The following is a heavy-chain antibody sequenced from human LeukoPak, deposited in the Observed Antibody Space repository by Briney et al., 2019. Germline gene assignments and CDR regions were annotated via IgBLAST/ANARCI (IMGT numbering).Heavy chain of an antibody. J-gene: IGHJ3*02. Sequence: ASVKVSCKASGYTFTSYGISWVRQAPGQGLEWMGWISAYNGDTDYAQKLQDRVTMTRDTSTSTVYMELSSLRSEDTAVYYCARAGAGITSYAFDIWGQGTMVTVSS. CDR1: GYTFTSYG. D-gene: IGHD3-10*01. CDR2: ISAYNGDT. V-gene: IGHV1-18*01. CDR3: ARAGAGITSYAFDI.